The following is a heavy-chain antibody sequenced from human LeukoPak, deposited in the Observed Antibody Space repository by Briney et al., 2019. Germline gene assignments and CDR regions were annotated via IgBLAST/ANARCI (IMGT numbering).Heavy chain of an antibody. J-gene: IGHJ3*02. CDR3: ARHVSYILTGYTTPRDAFDI. V-gene: IGHV4-34*01. CDR1: GGSFSGYY. CDR2: INHSGST. Sequence: SETLSLTCAVYGGSFSGYYWSWIRQPPGKGLEWIGEINHSGSTNYNPSLKSRVTISVDTSKNQFSLKLSSVTAADTAVYYCARHVSYILTGYTTPRDAFDIWGQGTMVTVSS. D-gene: IGHD3-9*01.